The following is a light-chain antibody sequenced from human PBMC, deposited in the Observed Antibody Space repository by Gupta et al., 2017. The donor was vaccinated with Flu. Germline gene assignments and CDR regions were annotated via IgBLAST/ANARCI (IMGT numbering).Light chain of an antibody. J-gene: IGKJ1*01. V-gene: IGKV1-5*03. CDR3: QQYDSYPET. CDR1: ETISSW. Sequence: DIQMTQSPSTLSASVGDRITITCRASETISSWLGWYQQKPGKPPKLLISEASSLQYRGPSRFSGSASRTEFTLTINSLQPDDFATYYCQQYDSYPETFGQGTKVE. CDR2: EAS.